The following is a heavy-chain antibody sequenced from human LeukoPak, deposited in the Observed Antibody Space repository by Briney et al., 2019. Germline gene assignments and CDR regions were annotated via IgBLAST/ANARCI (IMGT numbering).Heavy chain of an antibody. Sequence: GGSLRLSCSTAGFTFSDYSMTWVRQAPGKGLEWVSIITGSGLTTYYAESVKGRFTISRDNAKNSLYLQMNSLRAEDTALYYCAKGGGSYYFDYWGQGTLVTVSS. CDR1: GFTFSDYS. D-gene: IGHD2-15*01. J-gene: IGHJ4*02. CDR3: AKGGGSYYFDY. CDR2: ITGSGLTT. V-gene: IGHV3-11*01.